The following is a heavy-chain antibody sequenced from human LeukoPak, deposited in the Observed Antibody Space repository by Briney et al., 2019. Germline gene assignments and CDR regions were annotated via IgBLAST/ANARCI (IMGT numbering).Heavy chain of an antibody. CDR2: IYTSGST. J-gene: IGHJ6*03. CDR3: ARGESSSSPLYYYYYYMDV. D-gene: IGHD6-6*01. CDR1: GGSIRSYF. V-gene: IGHV4-4*08. Sequence: SETLSLTCSVSGGSIRSYFWSWIRQAPGKGLEWIGRIYTSGSTNYNPSLKSRVTISVDTSKNQLSLKLSSVTAADTAMYYCARGESSSSPLYYYYYYMDVWGKGTTVTVSS.